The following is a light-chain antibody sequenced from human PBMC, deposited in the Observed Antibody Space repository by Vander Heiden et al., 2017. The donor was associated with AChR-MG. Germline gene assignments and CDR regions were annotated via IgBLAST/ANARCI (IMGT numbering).Light chain of an antibody. CDR1: QSVSSSY. V-gene: IGKV3-20*01. Sequence: EIVFTQPPGTLSLSPGERATLTCRASQSVSSSYLAWYQQKPGQAPSLLIYGTSSRATGIPDRFSGSGSGTDFTLTISRLEPEDFAVYYCQQCGNSPWTFGQGTKVEIK. CDR3: QQCGNSPWT. CDR2: GTS. J-gene: IGKJ1*01.